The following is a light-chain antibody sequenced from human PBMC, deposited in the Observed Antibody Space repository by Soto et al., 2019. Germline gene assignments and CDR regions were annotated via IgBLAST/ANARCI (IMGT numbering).Light chain of an antibody. CDR2: GIS. CDR1: QTVTRSY. J-gene: IGKJ5*01. CDR3: HQYDGSPIT. V-gene: IGKV3-20*01. Sequence: DIVLTQSPGTLSLSPGERATLSCRASQTVTRSYLAWYQHKPGQAPRLLISGISRRAPGIPDRFSGDGSGTDFTLTISRLEPEDYAVYYCHQYDGSPITCGKGTRLEIK.